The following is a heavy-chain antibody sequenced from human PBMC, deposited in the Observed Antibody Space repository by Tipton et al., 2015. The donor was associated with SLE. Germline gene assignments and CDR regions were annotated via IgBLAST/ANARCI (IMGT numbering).Heavy chain of an antibody. D-gene: IGHD4-17*01. CDR3: ARRAVTNNWYFDL. CDR2: IYVGGDT. CDR1: GFTFSSYA. J-gene: IGHJ2*01. V-gene: IGHV3-23*03. Sequence: SLRLSCAASGFTFSSYAMGWVRQAPGKGLEWVSVIYVGGDTYYGDFVKGRFTISRDNSKNTLYLQLNGLRPGDTALYFCARRAVTNNWYFDLWGRGTLVTVSS.